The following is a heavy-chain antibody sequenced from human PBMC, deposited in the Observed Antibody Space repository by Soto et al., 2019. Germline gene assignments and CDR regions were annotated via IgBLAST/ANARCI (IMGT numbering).Heavy chain of an antibody. J-gene: IGHJ6*02. CDR3: ARGSIAAVQYYYYGMDV. CDR1: GGTFSSYA. CDR2: IIPIFGTA. D-gene: IGHD6-25*01. V-gene: IGHV1-69*06. Sequence: QVQLVQSGAEVKKPGSSVKVSCKASGGTFSSYAISWVRQAPGQGLEWMGGIIPIFGTANYAQKFQGRVTITADKSTSTAYMELSSLRSEDTAVYYWARGSIAAVQYYYYGMDVWGQGTTVTVSS.